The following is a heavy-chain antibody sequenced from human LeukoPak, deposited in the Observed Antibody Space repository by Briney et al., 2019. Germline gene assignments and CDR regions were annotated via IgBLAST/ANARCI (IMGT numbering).Heavy chain of an antibody. V-gene: IGHV3-48*04. J-gene: IGHJ4*02. D-gene: IGHD1-26*01. CDR2: ISSSGTTI. CDR1: GFTFTNYG. CDR3: ARSSGTYHFDY. Sequence: PGGSLRLSCAASGFTFTNYGMHWVRQAPGKGLEWVSYISSSGTTIYYADSVKGRFTISRDNAKNSLFLQVNSLRAEDTAVYYCARSSGTYHFDYWGQGTLVTVSS.